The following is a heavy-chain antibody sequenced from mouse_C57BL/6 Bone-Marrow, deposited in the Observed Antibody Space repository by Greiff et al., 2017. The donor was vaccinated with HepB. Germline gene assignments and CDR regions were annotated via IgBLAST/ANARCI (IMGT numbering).Heavy chain of an antibody. V-gene: IGHV3-6*01. CDR1: GYSIPSGYY. Sequence: EVQLQQSGPGLVKPSQSLSLTCSVTGYSIPSGYYWNWIRQFPGNKLEWMGYISYDGSNNYNPSLKNRISITRDTSKNQFFLKLNSVTTEDTATYYWARDRGVPYYFDYWGQGTTLTVSS. CDR2: ISYDGSN. CDR3: ARDRGVPYYFDY. J-gene: IGHJ2*01.